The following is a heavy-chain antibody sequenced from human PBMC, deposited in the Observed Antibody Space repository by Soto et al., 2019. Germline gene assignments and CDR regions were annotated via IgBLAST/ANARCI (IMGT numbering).Heavy chain of an antibody. V-gene: IGHV1-69*14. D-gene: IGHD5-12*01. CDR1: GDTFSGYS. J-gene: IGHJ4*02. CDR3: ARDLGSGYDPGDY. Sequence: QVQLVQSGAEVKKPGSSVKVSCKASGDTFSGYSISWVRQAPGQGLEWMGGIIPLFGTTNYAQRFQDRVTITADISTSTAYMELSSLKSEDTAIYYSARDLGSGYDPGDYWGQGTLVIVSS. CDR2: IIPLFGTT.